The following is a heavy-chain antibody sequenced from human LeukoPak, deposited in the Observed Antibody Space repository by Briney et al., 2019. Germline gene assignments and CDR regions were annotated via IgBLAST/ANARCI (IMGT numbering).Heavy chain of an antibody. D-gene: IGHD3-10*02. CDR1: GFTFSTYA. V-gene: IGHV3-23*01. CDR2: ISGSGAKT. CDR3: AELGITMIGGV. Sequence: GGSLRLSCAASGFTFSTYAMNWVRQAPGKGLEWVSAISGSGAKTYYADFVKGRFTISRDNAKNSLYLQMNSLRAEDTAVYYCAELGITMIGGVWGKGTTVTISS. J-gene: IGHJ6*04.